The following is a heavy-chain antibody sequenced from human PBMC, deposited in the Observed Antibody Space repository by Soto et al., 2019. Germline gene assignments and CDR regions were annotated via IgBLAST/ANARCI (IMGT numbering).Heavy chain of an antibody. CDR2: IYNTDTGRT. Sequence: QVQLQESGPGLVKPSETLSLTCSVSGGSISSYYFTWIRQAPGKGLEWIGYIYNTDTGRTNYNPSLKSRVTISRDMSKNQFSLKLTSVTAADTAVYYCVRGSHLYDCGQGALVTVAS. CDR1: GGSISSYY. CDR3: VRGSHLYD. J-gene: IGHJ4*02. D-gene: IGHD3-16*01. V-gene: IGHV4-59*01.